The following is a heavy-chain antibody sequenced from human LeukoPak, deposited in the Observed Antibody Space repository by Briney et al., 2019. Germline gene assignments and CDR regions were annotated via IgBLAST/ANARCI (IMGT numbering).Heavy chain of an antibody. CDR1: GGSISSYY. J-gene: IGHJ4*02. V-gene: IGHV4-59*01. Sequence: PWVTLTLTCTVSGGSISSYYWSWIRHPPGKGLERIGYIYYSGSTNYNPSLKSRVTISVDTSKNQFSLKLSSVSAADTAVYYCARQMEVVGATFFDYWGQGTLVTVS. CDR3: ARQMEVVGATFFDY. CDR2: IYYSGST. D-gene: IGHD1-26*01.